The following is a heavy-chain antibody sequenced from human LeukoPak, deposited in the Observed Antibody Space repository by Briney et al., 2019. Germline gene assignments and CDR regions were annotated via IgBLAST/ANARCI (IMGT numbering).Heavy chain of an antibody. CDR3: ARRAKKVPAAYGMDV. V-gene: IGHV1-24*01. CDR2: FDPEDGET. J-gene: IGHJ6*02. CDR1: GYTLTELS. D-gene: IGHD2-2*01. Sequence: ASVKVSCKVSGYTLTELSMHWVRQAPGKGPEWMGGFDPEDGETIYAQKFQGRVTMTEDTSTSTAYMELRSLRSDDTAVYYCARRAKKVPAAYGMDVWGQGTTVTVSS.